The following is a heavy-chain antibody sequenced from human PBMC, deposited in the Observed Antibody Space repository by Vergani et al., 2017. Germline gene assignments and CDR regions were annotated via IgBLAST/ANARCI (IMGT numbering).Heavy chain of an antibody. V-gene: IGHV3-23*01. D-gene: IGHD2-2*01. CDR1: GFTFSSYA. J-gene: IGHJ3*02. CDR2: ISGSGGST. Sequence: EVQLLESGGGLVQPGGSLRLSCAASGFTFSSYAMSWVRQAPGKGLEWVSAISGSGGSTYYADSVKGWFTISRDNSKNTLYLQMNSLRAEDTAVYYCARAFEGYCSSTTCGDAFDIWGQGTMVTVSS. CDR3: ARAFEGYCSSTTCGDAFDI.